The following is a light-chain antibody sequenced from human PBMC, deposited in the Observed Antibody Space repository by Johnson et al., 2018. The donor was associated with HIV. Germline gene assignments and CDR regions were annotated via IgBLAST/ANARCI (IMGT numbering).Light chain of an antibody. CDR1: RSNIGNNY. CDR3: GTWISNGSV. J-gene: IGLJ1*01. V-gene: IGLV1-51*01. CDR2: DNN. Sequence: QAVLTQPPSVSAAPGQKVTISCSGSRSNIGNNYVSWYQQLPGTAPKLLIYDNNKRPSGIPDRFSGSKYGTSATLAITGLQTGDEADYYCGTWISNGSVFGSGTKVTVL.